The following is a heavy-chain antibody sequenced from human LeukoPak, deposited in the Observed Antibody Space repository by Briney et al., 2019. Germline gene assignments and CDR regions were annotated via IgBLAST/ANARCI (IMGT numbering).Heavy chain of an antibody. Sequence: ASVKVSCKASGYTFTSYYMHWVRQAPGQGLEWMGIINPSGGSTSYAQKFQGRVTMTRDTSTSTVYMELSSLRSEDTAVYYCARAGISMIVVAPLNVWGQGTMVTVSS. CDR1: GYTFTSYY. J-gene: IGHJ3*01. CDR2: INPSGGST. V-gene: IGHV1-46*01. D-gene: IGHD3-22*01. CDR3: ARAGISMIVVAPLNV.